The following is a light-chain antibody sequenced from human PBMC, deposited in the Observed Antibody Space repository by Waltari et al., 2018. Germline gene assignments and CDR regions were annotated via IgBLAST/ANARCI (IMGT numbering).Light chain of an antibody. Sequence: QSVLTQPPSASGTPGQRVTISCSGSSSNIGSNYVNWYQQLPGTAPKLLIYSSNQRPSGVPDRFSGSKSGTSASLAISGLQSKDEADYYCTGWDDSLNGVVFGGGTKLTVL. V-gene: IGLV1-44*01. CDR3: TGWDDSLNGVV. CDR1: SSNIGSNY. J-gene: IGLJ2*01. CDR2: SSN.